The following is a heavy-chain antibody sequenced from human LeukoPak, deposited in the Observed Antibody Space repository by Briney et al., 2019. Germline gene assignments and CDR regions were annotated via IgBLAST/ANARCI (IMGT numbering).Heavy chain of an antibody. D-gene: IGHD1-26*01. CDR1: GFTLRTFW. CDR3: ARVSGNYQFDY. V-gene: IGHV3-7*01. Sequence: GGSLRLSCVASGFTLRTFWMTWVRQATGKGLEWVANIKQDGSNKYYADSVKGRFTISRDNSKNTLYLQMNSLRPEDTAVYYCARVSGNYQFDYWGQGTLVTVSS. J-gene: IGHJ4*02. CDR2: IKQDGSNK.